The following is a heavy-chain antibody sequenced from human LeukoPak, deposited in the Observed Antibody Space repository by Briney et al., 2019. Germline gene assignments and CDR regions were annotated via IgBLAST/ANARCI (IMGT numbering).Heavy chain of an antibody. J-gene: IGHJ4*02. CDR3: AREVGYFDY. CDR2: ISDSGGST. V-gene: IGHV3-23*01. CDR1: GFTFSSYA. Sequence: PGGSLRLSCAASGFTFSSYAMNWVRQAPGKGLEWVSVISDSGGSTYYADSVKGRFTISRDNSKNTLYLQMNSLRAEDTAVYYCAREVGYFDYWGQGTLVTVSS. D-gene: IGHD3-10*01.